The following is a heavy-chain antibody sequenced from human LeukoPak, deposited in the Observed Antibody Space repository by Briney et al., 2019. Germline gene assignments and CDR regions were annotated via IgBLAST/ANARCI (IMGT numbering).Heavy chain of an antibody. Sequence: SETLSLTCTVSGGSISTSNYYWGWIRQPPGKGLEWIGNIFYSGSTYYNPSLKSRVTISVDTSKNQFSLKLSSVTAADTAVYYCARGEYCSSTSCYPTRLRQTLDVWGKGTTVTISS. CDR1: GGSISTSNYY. J-gene: IGHJ6*04. CDR2: IFYSGST. V-gene: IGHV4-39*01. D-gene: IGHD2-2*01. CDR3: ARGEYCSSTSCYPTRLRQTLDV.